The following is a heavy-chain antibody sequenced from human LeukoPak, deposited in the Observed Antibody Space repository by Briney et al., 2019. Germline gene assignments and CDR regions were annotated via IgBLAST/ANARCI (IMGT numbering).Heavy chain of an antibody. J-gene: IGHJ4*02. CDR2: ISSNGGST. CDR3: AKDRCSSGYYLTTYTPDY. CDR1: GFTSSSYA. V-gene: IGHV3-64*01. D-gene: IGHD3-22*01. Sequence: GGSLRLSCAASGFTSSSYAMHWVRQAPGKGLEYVSAISSNGGSTYYANSVKGRFTISRDNSKNTLYLQMNSLRAEDTAVYYCAKDRCSSGYYLTTYTPDYWGQGTLVTVSS.